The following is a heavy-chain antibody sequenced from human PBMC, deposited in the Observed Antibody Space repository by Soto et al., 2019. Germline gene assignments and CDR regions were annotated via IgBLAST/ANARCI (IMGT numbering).Heavy chain of an antibody. Sequence: ASVKISCKASGFTFTSYAVQWVRPARGQRIEWIGWIVVGSGNTNYAQKFQERVTITRDMSTSTAYMELSSLRSEDTAVYYCAVNGRLGRYYYYYYGMDFWGQGTTVTSPQ. V-gene: IGHV1-58*01. CDR1: GFTFTSYA. D-gene: IGHD3-16*01. J-gene: IGHJ6*01. CDR3: AVNGRLGRYYYYYYGMDF. CDR2: IVVGSGNT.